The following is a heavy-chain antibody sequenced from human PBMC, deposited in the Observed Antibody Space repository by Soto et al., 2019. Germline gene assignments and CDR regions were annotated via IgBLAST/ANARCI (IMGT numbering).Heavy chain of an antibody. J-gene: IGHJ5*02. D-gene: IGHD6-13*01. CDR3: ARAWAAAGKGWFDP. CDR1: GGSISNYY. Sequence: QVQLQESGPGLVKPSETLSLTCTVSGGSISNYYWSWIRQPAGKGLEWIGRIYTSGSTNYNPSLKSRVTMSVDTSKNRFSLKLSSVTAADTAVYYCARAWAAAGKGWFDPWGQATLVTVSS. CDR2: IYTSGST. V-gene: IGHV4-4*07.